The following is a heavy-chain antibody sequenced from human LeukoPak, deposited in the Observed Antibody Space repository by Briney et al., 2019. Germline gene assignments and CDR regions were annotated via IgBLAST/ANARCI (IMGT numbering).Heavy chain of an antibody. CDR3: ARDALGYCSSTSCYVDYYYYYMDV. V-gene: IGHV1-2*02. J-gene: IGHJ6*03. D-gene: IGHD2-2*01. CDR1: GYILTDYY. Sequence: ASVKVSCKASGYILTDYYIHWVRQAPGQGLEWMGWINPNSGGTNYAQKFQGRVTMTRDTSISTAYMELSRLRSDDTAVYYCARDALGYCSSTSCYVDYYYYYMDVWGKGTTVTVSS. CDR2: INPNSGGT.